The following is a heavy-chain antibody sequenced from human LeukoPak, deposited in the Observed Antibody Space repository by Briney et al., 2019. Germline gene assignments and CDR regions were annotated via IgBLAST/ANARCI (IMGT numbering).Heavy chain of an antibody. V-gene: IGHV3-74*01. Sequence: PGGSLRLSCAASGFTFSSYWMHWVRQAPGKGLVWVSRINSDGSSTSYADSVKGRFTISRDNAKNTLYLQMNSLRAEDTAVYYCAREAGNGEFDYWGQGTLVTVSS. CDR3: AREAGNGEFDY. CDR1: GFTFSSYW. D-gene: IGHD3-10*01. J-gene: IGHJ4*02. CDR2: INSDGSST.